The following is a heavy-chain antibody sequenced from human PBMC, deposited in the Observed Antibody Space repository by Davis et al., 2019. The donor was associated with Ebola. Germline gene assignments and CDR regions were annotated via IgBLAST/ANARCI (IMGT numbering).Heavy chain of an antibody. CDR2: INHSGST. J-gene: IGHJ6*01. D-gene: IGHD2-2*01. CDR3: ARAGGIVVVPAAIRAYYGMDV. V-gene: IGHV4-34*01. CDR1: GGSFSGYY. Sequence: SETLSLTCAVYGGSFSGYYWSWIRQPPGKGLEWIGEINHSGSTNYNPSLKSRVTTSVDTSKNQFSLKLSSVTAADTAVYYCARAGGIVVVPAAIRAYYGMDVWGQGTTVTVSS.